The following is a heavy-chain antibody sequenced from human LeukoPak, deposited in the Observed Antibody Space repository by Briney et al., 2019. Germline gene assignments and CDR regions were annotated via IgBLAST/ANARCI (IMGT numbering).Heavy chain of an antibody. J-gene: IGHJ5*02. CDR3: ARDSEP. Sequence: GGSLRLSCAASGFTFDDYAMHWVRQAPGKGLEWVSGISWNSGSIGYADSVKGRFTISRDNAKSSVFLQMNSLRAEDTAVYYCARDSEPWGQGTLVTVSS. CDR2: ISWNSGSI. V-gene: IGHV3-9*01. CDR1: GFTFDDYA.